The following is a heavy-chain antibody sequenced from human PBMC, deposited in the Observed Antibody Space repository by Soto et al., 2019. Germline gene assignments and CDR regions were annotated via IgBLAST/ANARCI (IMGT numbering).Heavy chain of an antibody. CDR2: ISAYNGNT. CDR3: ARITSGWYVPVYGMDV. Sequence: QVQLVQSGAEVKKPGASVKVSCKASGYTFTSYGISWVRQAPGQGLEWMGWISAYNGNTDYAQKLQGRVTMTTDTSTSTAYMELRSLRSDDTAVYYCARITSGWYVPVYGMDVWGQGTTVTVSS. V-gene: IGHV1-18*01. J-gene: IGHJ6*02. CDR1: GYTFTSYG. D-gene: IGHD6-19*01.